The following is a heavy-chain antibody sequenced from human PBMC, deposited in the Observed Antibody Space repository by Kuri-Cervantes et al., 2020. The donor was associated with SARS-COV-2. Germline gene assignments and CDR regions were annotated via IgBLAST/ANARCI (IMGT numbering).Heavy chain of an antibody. CDR1: GFTFSTYG. J-gene: IGHJ4*02. V-gene: IGHV3-30*18. CDR3: AKSFDPYNSLSGDYFDY. Sequence: GESLKISCAASGFTFSTYGMHWVRQAPGKGLEWVAVISYDGTNKYYADSVKGRFTISRDNSKNTLYLQMNSLRHEDTAVYYCAKSFDPYNSLSGDYFDYWGQGTLVTVSS. CDR2: ISYDGTNK. D-gene: IGHD5-24*01.